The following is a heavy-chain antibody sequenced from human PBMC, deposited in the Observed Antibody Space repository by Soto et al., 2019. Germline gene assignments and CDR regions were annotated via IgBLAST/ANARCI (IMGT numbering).Heavy chain of an antibody. Sequence: SETLSLTCTVSGGSISSSSYYWGWIRQPPGKGLEWIGSIYYSGSTYYNPSLKSRVTISVDTSKNQFSLKLSSVTAADTAVYYCARVDGDIVVVVAATDHWFDPWGQGTLLTVS. J-gene: IGHJ5*02. D-gene: IGHD2-15*01. CDR2: IYYSGST. CDR1: GGSISSSSYY. CDR3: ARVDGDIVVVVAATDHWFDP. V-gene: IGHV4-39*01.